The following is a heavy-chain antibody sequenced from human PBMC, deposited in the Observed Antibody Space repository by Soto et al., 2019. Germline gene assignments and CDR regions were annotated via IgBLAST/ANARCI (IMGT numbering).Heavy chain of an antibody. CDR2: IYSGGST. J-gene: IGHJ3*02. D-gene: IGHD2-8*01. V-gene: IGHV3-53*04. Sequence: PGKGLEWVSVIYSGGSTYYADSVKGRFTISRQNSKNRLYLQMNSLRAEDTAVYYCARESKWGAFDIWCQGTMVSDS. CDR3: ARESKWGAFDI.